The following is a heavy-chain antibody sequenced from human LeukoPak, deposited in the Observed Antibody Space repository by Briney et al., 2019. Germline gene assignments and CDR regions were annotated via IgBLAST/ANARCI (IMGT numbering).Heavy chain of an antibody. J-gene: IGHJ6*02. D-gene: IGHD6-19*01. CDR1: GGPISSYY. V-gene: IGHV4-59*08. CDR3: ARQLASSSGYYYYYGMDV. Sequence: SETLSLTCTVSGGPISSYYWSWIRQPPGKGLEWIGYIYYSGSTNYSPSLKSRVTISVDTSKNQFSLKLSSVTAADTAVYYCARQLASSSGYYYYYGMDVWGQGTTVTVSS. CDR2: IYYSGST.